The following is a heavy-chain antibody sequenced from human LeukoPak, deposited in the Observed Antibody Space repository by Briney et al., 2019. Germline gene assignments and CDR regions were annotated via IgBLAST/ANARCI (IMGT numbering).Heavy chain of an antibody. CDR1: GFTFSSYA. V-gene: IGHV3-30*02. CDR2: IRYDGSNK. Sequence: GGSLRLSCAASGFTFSSYAMSWVRQAPGKGLEWVAFIRYDGSNKYYADSVKGRFTISRDNSKNTLYLQMNSLRAEDTAVYYCAKPIQYYFDYWGQGTLVTVSS. CDR3: AKPIQYYFDY. D-gene: IGHD2-2*02. J-gene: IGHJ4*02.